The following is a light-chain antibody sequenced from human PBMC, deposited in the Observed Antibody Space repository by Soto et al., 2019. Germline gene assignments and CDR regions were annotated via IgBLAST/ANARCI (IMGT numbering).Light chain of an antibody. J-gene: IGKJ5*01. CDR2: AAS. Sequence: DIQMTQSPSSLSASVGDRVTITCRASQSISSYLNWYQQKPGKAPKVLIHAASSLQSGVPSRFSGSGSGTDLTLTISSLQPEDFATYFCQQSYSTPITFGQGTRLEIK. CDR3: QQSYSTPIT. V-gene: IGKV1-39*01. CDR1: QSISSY.